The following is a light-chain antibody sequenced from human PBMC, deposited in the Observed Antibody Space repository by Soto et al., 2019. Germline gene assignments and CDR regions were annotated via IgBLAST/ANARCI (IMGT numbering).Light chain of an antibody. CDR1: SGHSSYI. J-gene: IGLJ3*02. V-gene: IGLV4-60*02. Sequence: QPVLTQSSSASASLGSXXKLTCTLSSGHSSYIIAWHQQQPGKAPRYLMKLEGSGSYNKGSGVPDRFSGSSSGADRYLTISNLQFEDEADYYCETWDSNTHTVFGGGTKVTVL. CDR3: ETWDSNTHTV. CDR2: LEGSGSY.